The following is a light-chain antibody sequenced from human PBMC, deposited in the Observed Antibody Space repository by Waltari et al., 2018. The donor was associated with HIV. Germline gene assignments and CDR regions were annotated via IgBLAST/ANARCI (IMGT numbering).Light chain of an antibody. CDR1: QSVETN. CDR3: QQYHFWPLT. V-gene: IGKV3-15*01. CDR2: GAS. Sequence: EIMMTQSPATLSVSPGERVIVSCRANQSVETNVAWYQQKSGRPPRLLIYGASTRATGVPVRFSAGGSGTDFTLAISSLQSDDFAVYFCQQYHFWPLTFGGGTRVEMK. J-gene: IGKJ4*01.